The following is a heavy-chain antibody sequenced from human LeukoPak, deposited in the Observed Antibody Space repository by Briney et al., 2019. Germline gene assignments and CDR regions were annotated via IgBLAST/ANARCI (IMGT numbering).Heavy chain of an antibody. J-gene: IGHJ3*02. Sequence: GGSLRLSCAASGFSFDDYAMHWVRQAPGRGLEWVSGISWNSGIIGYADSVKGRFTISRDNAKNSLYLQMNSLRAEDTALYYCAKEERFGGNDAFDIWGQGTMVTVSS. V-gene: IGHV3-9*01. D-gene: IGHD3-10*01. CDR3: AKEERFGGNDAFDI. CDR1: GFSFDDYA. CDR2: ISWNSGII.